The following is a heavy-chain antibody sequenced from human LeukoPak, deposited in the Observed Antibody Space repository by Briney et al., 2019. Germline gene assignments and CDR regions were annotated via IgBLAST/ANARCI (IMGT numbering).Heavy chain of an antibody. CDR3: ATVGYSYGAFDY. J-gene: IGHJ4*02. V-gene: IGHV1-24*01. D-gene: IGHD5-18*01. CDR2: FDREDGET. Sequence: ALVNVSCKVSGYTLTEISLHWVRQAPGKGLEWMGGFDREDGETMYAQKFQGRVTMTEDTSTDTAFMELSSLRSEDTAVYYCATVGYSYGAFDYWGQGTLVIVSS. CDR1: GYTLTEIS.